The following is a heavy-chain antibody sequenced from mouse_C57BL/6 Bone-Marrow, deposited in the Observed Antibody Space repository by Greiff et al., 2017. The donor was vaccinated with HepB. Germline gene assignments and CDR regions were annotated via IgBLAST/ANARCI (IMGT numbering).Heavy chain of an antibody. Sequence: VKLQESGPELVKPGASVKISCKASGYAFSSSWMNWVKQRPGKGLEWIGRIYPGDGDTNYNGKFKGKATLTADKSSSTAYMQLSSLTSEDSAVYFCARSGYYGSRGYFDVWGTGTTVTVSS. CDR2: IYPGDGDT. CDR3: ARSGYYGSRGYFDV. V-gene: IGHV1-82*01. J-gene: IGHJ1*03. CDR1: GYAFSSSW. D-gene: IGHD1-1*01.